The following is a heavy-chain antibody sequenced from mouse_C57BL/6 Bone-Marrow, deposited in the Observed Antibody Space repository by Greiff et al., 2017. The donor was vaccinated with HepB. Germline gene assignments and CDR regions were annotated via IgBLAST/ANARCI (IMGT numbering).Heavy chain of an antibody. J-gene: IGHJ4*01. CDR2: IYPSDSET. Sequence: QVQLQQPGAELVRPGSSVKLSCKASGYTFTSYWMDWVKQRPGQGLEWIGNIYPSDSETHYNQKFKDKATLTVDKSSSTAYMQLSSLTSEDSAVYYCARSRALRAMDYWGQGTSVTVSS. CDR1: GYTFTSYW. V-gene: IGHV1-61*01. CDR3: ARSRALRAMDY. D-gene: IGHD3-3*01.